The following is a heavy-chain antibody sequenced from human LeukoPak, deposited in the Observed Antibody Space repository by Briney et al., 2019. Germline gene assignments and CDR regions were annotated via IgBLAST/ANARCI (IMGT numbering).Heavy chain of an antibody. Sequence: ASVNVSCKASGYTFTSYDINWVRQATGQGLEWMGWMNPNSGNTGYAQKFQGRVTMTRNTSISTAYMELSSLRSEDTAVYYCARGRYYYGSGSYLTSVYNWFDPWGQGTLVTVSS. CDR3: ARGRYYYGSGSYLTSVYNWFDP. D-gene: IGHD3-10*01. CDR2: MNPNSGNT. J-gene: IGHJ5*02. V-gene: IGHV1-8*01. CDR1: GYTFTSYD.